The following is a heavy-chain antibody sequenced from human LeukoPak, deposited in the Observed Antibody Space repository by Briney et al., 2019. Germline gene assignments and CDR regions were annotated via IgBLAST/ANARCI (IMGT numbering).Heavy chain of an antibody. V-gene: IGHV3-21*01. CDR3: ARASPSSTSCYAV. J-gene: IGHJ4*02. D-gene: IGHD2-2*01. CDR1: GFTFSSYS. Sequence: GGSLRPSCAASGFTFSSYSMNWVRQAPGKGLEWVSSISSSSSYIYYADSVKGRFTISRDNAKNSLYLQMNSLRAEDTAVYYCARASPSSTSCYAVWGQGTLVTVSS. CDR2: ISSSSSYI.